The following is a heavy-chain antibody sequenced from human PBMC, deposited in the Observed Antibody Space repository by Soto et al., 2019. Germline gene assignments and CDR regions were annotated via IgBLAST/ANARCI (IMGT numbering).Heavy chain of an antibody. CDR1: GGSFSGYY. J-gene: IGHJ4*02. CDR3: ARFLNHRCITMVRGVMDY. CDR2: INHSGST. Sequence: SETLSLTCAVYGGSFSGYYWSWIRQPPGKGLEWIGEINHSGSTNYNPSLKSRVTISVDTSKNQFSLKLSSVTAADTAVYYCARFLNHRCITMVRGVMDYWGQGTLVTVSS. D-gene: IGHD3-10*01. V-gene: IGHV4-34*01.